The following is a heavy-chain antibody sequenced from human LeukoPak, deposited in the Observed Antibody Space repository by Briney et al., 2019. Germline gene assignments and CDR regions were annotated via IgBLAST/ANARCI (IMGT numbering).Heavy chain of an antibody. Sequence: SVKVSCKASGGIFSSYAISWVRQAPGQGLEWMGGIIPIFGTANNAQKFQGRVTITADESTSTAYTELSSLRSEDTAVYYCARAHLGGDYDILTGPYSPAGDYGMDVWGKGTTVTVSS. CDR2: IIPIFGTA. J-gene: IGHJ6*04. CDR1: GGIFSSYA. D-gene: IGHD3-9*01. CDR3: ARAHLGGDYDILTGPYSPAGDYGMDV. V-gene: IGHV1-69*01.